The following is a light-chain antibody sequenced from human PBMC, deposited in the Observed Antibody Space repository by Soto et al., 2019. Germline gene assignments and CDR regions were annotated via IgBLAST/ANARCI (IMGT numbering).Light chain of an antibody. Sequence: DIQMTQSPSTLSASVGDRVTITCRASQTINTWLAWYQQKPGKAPKLLIYDASSLESGVPSRFSGSGSGAEFTLTISSLQPDDFATYYCQRYIDYSQWTFGPGPKVDI. V-gene: IGKV1-5*01. J-gene: IGKJ1*01. CDR1: QTINTW. CDR2: DAS. CDR3: QRYIDYSQWT.